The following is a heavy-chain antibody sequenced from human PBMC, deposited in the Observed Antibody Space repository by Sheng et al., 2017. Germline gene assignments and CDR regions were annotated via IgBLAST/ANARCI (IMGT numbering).Heavy chain of an antibody. D-gene: IGHD6-13*01. CDR3: ARDGGSSRWYFDL. CDR2: IIPIFGSE. V-gene: IGHV1-69*13. Sequence: QVQLVQSGAEVKKPGSSVKVSCKASGDTFSNYAISWVRQAPGQGLEWMGGIIPIFGSEAYAQKFQGRVTIKADESTSTAYMELNSLTSEDTAVYYCARDGGSSRWYFDLWGRGTLVTVSS. J-gene: IGHJ2*01. CDR1: GDTFSNYA.